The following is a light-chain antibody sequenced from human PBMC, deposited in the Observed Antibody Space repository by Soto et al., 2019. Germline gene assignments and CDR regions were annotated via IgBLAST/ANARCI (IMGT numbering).Light chain of an antibody. V-gene: IGLV2-14*01. J-gene: IGLJ3*02. Sequence: QSVLTQPASVSGSPGQSITLSCTGTSSDVGGYNYVSWYQQHPGKAPKLMIYEVSNRPSGVSNRFSGSKSGNTASLTISGLQAEDEADYYCISYTSSSSWVFGGGTKLTVL. CDR2: EVS. CDR3: ISYTSSSSWV. CDR1: SSDVGGYNY.